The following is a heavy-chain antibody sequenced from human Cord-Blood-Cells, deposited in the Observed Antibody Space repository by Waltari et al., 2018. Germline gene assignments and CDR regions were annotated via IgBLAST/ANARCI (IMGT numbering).Heavy chain of an antibody. CDR3: ARVPNWNYAGGDY. J-gene: IGHJ4*02. CDR2: INPNSGGT. CDR1: GYTFTGYY. V-gene: IGHV1-2*02. Sequence: QVQLVQSGAEVKKPGASVKVSCKASGYTFTGYYMHWVRQAPGQGLEWMGWINPNSGGTKYAQKFQGRGTKTRDTSISPAYMGLSKLRSGDTAVYYWARVPNWNYAGGDYWGQGNLVTVSS. D-gene: IGHD1-7*01.